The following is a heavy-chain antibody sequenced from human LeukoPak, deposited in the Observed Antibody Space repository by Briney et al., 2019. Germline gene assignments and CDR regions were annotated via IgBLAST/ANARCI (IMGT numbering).Heavy chain of an antibody. CDR3: ARDHPYYYDSSGYYVGD. Sequence: GASVKVSCKASGYTFTSYDINWVRQATGQGLEWMGWMNPNSGNTGYAQKFQGRVTMTRNTSISTAYMELSSLRSEDTAVYYCARDHPYYYDSSGYYVGDWGQGTLVTVSS. CDR1: GYTFTSYD. V-gene: IGHV1-8*01. D-gene: IGHD3-22*01. J-gene: IGHJ4*02. CDR2: MNPNSGNT.